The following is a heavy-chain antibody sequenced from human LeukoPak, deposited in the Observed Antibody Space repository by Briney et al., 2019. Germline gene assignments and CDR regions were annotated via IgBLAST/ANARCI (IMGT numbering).Heavy chain of an antibody. V-gene: IGHV4-34*01. CDR1: GSMYNYY. D-gene: IGHD2-21*01. Sequence: PSETLSLTCTVSGSMYNYYWSWIRQPPGKGLEWIGEINHSGSTNYNPSLKSRVTISVDTSKNQFSLKLSFVTAADTAVYYCARAGYSAYFDYWGQGTLVTVSS. J-gene: IGHJ4*02. CDR3: ARAGYSAYFDY. CDR2: INHSGST.